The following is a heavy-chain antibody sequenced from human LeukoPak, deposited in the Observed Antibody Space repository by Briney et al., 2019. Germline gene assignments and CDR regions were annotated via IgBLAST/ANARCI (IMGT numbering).Heavy chain of an antibody. CDR2: MNPNSGNT. CDR3: ARDPSMVRGVDYYYYGMDV. CDR1: GYTFTSYD. Sequence: ASVKVSCKASGYTFTSYDINWVRQATGQGLEWMGWMNPNSGNTGYAQKFQGRVTMTRNTSISTAYMELSSLRSEDTAVYYCARDPSMVRGVDYYYYGMDVRGQGTTVTVSS. J-gene: IGHJ6*02. D-gene: IGHD3-10*01. V-gene: IGHV1-8*01.